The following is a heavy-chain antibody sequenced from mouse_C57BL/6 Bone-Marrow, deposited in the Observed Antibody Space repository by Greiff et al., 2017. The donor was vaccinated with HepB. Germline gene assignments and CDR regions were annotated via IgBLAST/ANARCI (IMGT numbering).Heavy chain of an antibody. D-gene: IGHD1-1*01. Sequence: LVESGPELVRPGVSVKISCKGSGYTFTDYAMHWVKQSHAKSLEWIGVISTYYGDASYNQKFKDKATMTVDKSSSTASMELARLTSEDSAVYYCARGGTTVVAPYAVDYWGQGTSVTVSA. J-gene: IGHJ4*01. CDR2: ISTYYGDA. CDR3: ARGGTTVVAPYAVDY. V-gene: IGHV1-67*01. CDR1: GYTFTDYA.